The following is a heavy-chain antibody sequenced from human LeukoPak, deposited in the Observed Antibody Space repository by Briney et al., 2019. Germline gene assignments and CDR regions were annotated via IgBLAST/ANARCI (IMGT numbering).Heavy chain of an antibody. CDR3: AKGSMGVSDYFDY. Sequence: GGSLRLSCAASGFTYDDYAMHWVRQAPGEGLEWVSGISWNSGNIGYADSVKGRFTISRDNAKNSLYLQMNSLRAEDMALYYCAKGSMGVSDYFDYWGQGTLVTVSS. CDR2: ISWNSGNI. CDR1: GFTYDDYA. V-gene: IGHV3-9*03. D-gene: IGHD2/OR15-2a*01. J-gene: IGHJ4*02.